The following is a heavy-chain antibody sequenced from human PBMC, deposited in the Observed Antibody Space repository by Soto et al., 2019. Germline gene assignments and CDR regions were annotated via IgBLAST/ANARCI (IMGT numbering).Heavy chain of an antibody. V-gene: IGHV1-58*01. CDR2: IVVGSGNT. J-gene: IGHJ6*02. CDR1: GFTFTSSA. D-gene: IGHD3-3*01. CDR3: AADGNAYDFWSGYPPDYYYYGMDV. Sequence: SVKVSCKASGFTFTSSAVQWVRQARGQRLEWIGWIVVGSGNTNYAQKFQERVTITRDMSTSTAYMELSSLRSEDTAVYYCAADGNAYDFWSGYPPDYYYYGMDVWGQGTTVTVSS.